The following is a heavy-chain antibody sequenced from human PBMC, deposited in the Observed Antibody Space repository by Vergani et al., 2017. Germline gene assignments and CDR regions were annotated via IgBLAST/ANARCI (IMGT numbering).Heavy chain of an antibody. CDR2: IIPIFGTA. J-gene: IGHJ4*02. Sequence: QVQLVQSGAEVKKPGSSVKVSCKASGGTFSSYAISWVRQAPGQGLEWMGGIIPIFGTANYAQKFQGRVTITADESTSTDYMELSSLRSEDTAVYYCAREARTYYYDSSGHAYFDYWGQGTLVTVSS. V-gene: IGHV1-69*12. CDR1: GGTFSSYA. CDR3: AREARTYYYDSSGHAYFDY. D-gene: IGHD3-22*01.